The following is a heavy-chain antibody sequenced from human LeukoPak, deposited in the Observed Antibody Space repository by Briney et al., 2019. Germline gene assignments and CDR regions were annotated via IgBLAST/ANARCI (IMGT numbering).Heavy chain of an antibody. CDR3: AREGQPDYDILTGYPFDY. D-gene: IGHD3-9*01. V-gene: IGHV4-59*12. J-gene: IGHJ4*02. CDR2: IYYSGST. CDR1: GGSISSYY. Sequence: SETLSLTCTVSGGSISSYYWNWIRQPPGKGLEWIGYIYYSGSTNYNPSLKSRVTISVDTSKNQFSLKLSSVTAADTAVYYCAREGQPDYDILTGYPFDYWGQGTLVTVSS.